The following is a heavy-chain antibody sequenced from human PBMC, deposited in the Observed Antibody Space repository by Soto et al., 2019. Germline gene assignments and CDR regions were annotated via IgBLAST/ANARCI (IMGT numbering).Heavy chain of an antibody. CDR3: ARVRGDFWSGYRCYFYYMDV. CDR1: GFTFSSYS. V-gene: IGHV3-21*01. Sequence: EVQLVESGGGLVKPGGSLRLSCAASGFTFSSYSMNWVRQAPGKGLEWVSSISSSSSYIYYADSVKGRFTISRDNAKNLLYLQMNSLRDEDTAVYYCARVRGDFWSGYRCYFYYMDVWGKGTPVTVSS. J-gene: IGHJ6*03. CDR2: ISSSSSYI. D-gene: IGHD3-3*01.